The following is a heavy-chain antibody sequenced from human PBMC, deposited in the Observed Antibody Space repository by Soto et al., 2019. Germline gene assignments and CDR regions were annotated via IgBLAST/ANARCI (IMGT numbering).Heavy chain of an antibody. CDR1: GGSFSGYY. CDR3: ARHSSYYYDSSGYELFDY. V-gene: IGHV4-34*01. Sequence: SETLSLTCAVYGGSFSGYYWSWIRQPPGKGLEWIGEINHSGSTNYNPSLKSRVTISVDTSKNQFSLKLSSVTAADTAVYYCARHSSYYYDSSGYELFDYWGQGTLVTAPQ. J-gene: IGHJ4*02. D-gene: IGHD3-22*01. CDR2: INHSGST.